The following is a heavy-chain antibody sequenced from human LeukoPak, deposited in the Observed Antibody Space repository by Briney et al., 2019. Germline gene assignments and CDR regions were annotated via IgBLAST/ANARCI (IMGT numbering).Heavy chain of an antibody. J-gene: IGHJ5*02. CDR1: GGTFSSNA. V-gene: IGHV1-69*05. CDR3: AREGYSYGALIYNWFDP. Sequence: GASVKVSCMASGGTFSSNAISWVRQAPGQGLEWMGRIIPIFGTANYAQKFQGRVTITTDESTSTAYMELSSLRSEDTAVYYCAREGYSYGALIYNWFDPWGQGTLVTVSS. CDR2: IIPIFGTA. D-gene: IGHD5-18*01.